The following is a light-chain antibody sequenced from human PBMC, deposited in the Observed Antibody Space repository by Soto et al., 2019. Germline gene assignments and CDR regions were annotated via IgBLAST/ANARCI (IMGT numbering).Light chain of an antibody. CDR2: AAS. J-gene: IGKJ1*01. CDR1: QGISSY. CDR3: QQYYSYPLT. Sequence: AIRMTQSPSSFSASTGDRVTITCRASQGISSYLAWYQQKPGKAPKLLIYAASTLQSGVPSRFSGSGSGTDFTLTISCLQSEDFAPYYCQQYYSYPLTFGQGTKVEIK. V-gene: IGKV1-8*01.